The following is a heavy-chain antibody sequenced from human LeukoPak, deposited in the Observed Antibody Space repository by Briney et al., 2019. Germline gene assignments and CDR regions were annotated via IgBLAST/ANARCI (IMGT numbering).Heavy chain of an antibody. D-gene: IGHD4-11*01. CDR2: ISSSSSYI. CDR1: GFTFSSYS. Sequence: GGSLRLSCAASGFTFSSYSMNWARQAPGKGLEWVSSISSSSSYIYYADSVKGRFTISRDNAKNSLCLQMNSLRAEDTAVYYCARGGVTTNWFDPWGQGTLVTVSS. CDR3: ARGGVTTNWFDP. J-gene: IGHJ5*02. V-gene: IGHV3-21*01.